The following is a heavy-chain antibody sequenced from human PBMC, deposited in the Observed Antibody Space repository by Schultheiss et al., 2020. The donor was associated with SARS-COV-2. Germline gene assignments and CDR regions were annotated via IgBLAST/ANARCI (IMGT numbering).Heavy chain of an antibody. CDR2: IDWDDDK. V-gene: IGHV2-70*11. D-gene: IGHD5-12*01. J-gene: IGHJ4*02. Sequence: SGPTLVKPTQTLTLTCTFSGFSLSTSGMCVSWIRQPPGKALEWLARIDWDDDKYYSTSLKTRLTISKDTSKNQVVLTMTNMDPVDTATYYCARTPYTLRGYSGYDYLGYYFDYWGQGTLVTVSS. CDR1: GFSLSTSGMC. CDR3: ARTPYTLRGYSGYDYLGYYFDY.